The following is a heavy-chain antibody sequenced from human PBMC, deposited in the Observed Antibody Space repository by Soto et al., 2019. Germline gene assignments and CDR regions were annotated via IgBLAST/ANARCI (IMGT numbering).Heavy chain of an antibody. CDR3: ARKGAVAGFGY. Sequence: EVQLVESGGGLVQPGGSLRLSCAASGFTFSSYCLHWVRQAPGKGLVWLSRINSDGSSTTYADSVKGRFTISRDNAKSTLYLQLNSVRAEDPAVYYCARKGAVAGFGYWGQGTLVTVSS. CDR1: GFTFSSYC. V-gene: IGHV3-74*01. J-gene: IGHJ4*02. CDR2: INSDGSST. D-gene: IGHD6-19*01.